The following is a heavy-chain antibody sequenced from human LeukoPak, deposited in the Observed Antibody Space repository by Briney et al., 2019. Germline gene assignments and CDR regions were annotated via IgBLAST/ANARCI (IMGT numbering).Heavy chain of an antibody. CDR3: ARGPSTYYGSGSFYFDY. V-gene: IGHV1-69*04. Sequence: SVKVSCKASGGTFSSYAISWVRQAPRQGLEWMGRIIPILGIANYAQKSQRRVTITADKSTSTAYMELSSLRAEDTAVYYCARGPSTYYGSGSFYFDYWGQGTLVTVSS. D-gene: IGHD3-10*01. CDR1: GGTFSSYA. J-gene: IGHJ4*02. CDR2: IIPILGIA.